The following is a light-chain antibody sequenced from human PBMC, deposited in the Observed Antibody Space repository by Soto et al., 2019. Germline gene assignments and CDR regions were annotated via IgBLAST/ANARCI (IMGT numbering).Light chain of an antibody. Sequence: EIVLTQSPATLSLSPGERATLSCRASQSVSSYLAWYQQKPGQAPRLLISDASNRATGIPARFSGSGSGTDFTLTTSSLEPEDFAVYYCQLHSNWLFTFGPGTKVDI. CDR2: DAS. CDR1: QSVSSY. CDR3: QLHSNWLFT. J-gene: IGKJ3*01. V-gene: IGKV3-11*01.